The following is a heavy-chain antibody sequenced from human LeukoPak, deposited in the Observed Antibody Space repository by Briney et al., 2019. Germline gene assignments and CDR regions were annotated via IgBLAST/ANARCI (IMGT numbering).Heavy chain of an antibody. D-gene: IGHD1-26*01. CDR3: TRESGAFSPFGF. V-gene: IGHV4-4*02. J-gene: IGHJ4*02. CDR2: VHLSGAT. Sequence: SETLSLTCAVSGGSITTTNWWSWVRQPPGMGLAWIGEVHLSGATNYNPSLESRVSMSIDKSKNHLSLEVTSVTAADTAIYYCTRESGAFSPFGFWGQGTLLTVSS. CDR1: GGSITTTNW.